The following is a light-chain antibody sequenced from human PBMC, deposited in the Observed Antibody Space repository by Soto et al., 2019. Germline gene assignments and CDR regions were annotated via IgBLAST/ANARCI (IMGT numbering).Light chain of an antibody. CDR2: DAS. V-gene: IGKV3-20*01. CDR3: QHYGRSPPSWT. CDR1: QSVSSNY. J-gene: IGKJ1*01. Sequence: EIVLTQSPGTLSLSPGERATLSCRASQSVSSNYFAWYQQKPGQPPRLLISDASSRATGIPDRFSGSGSGTVFTLTISGLEPEDFSVYYCQHYGRSPPSWTFGQGTKVEIK.